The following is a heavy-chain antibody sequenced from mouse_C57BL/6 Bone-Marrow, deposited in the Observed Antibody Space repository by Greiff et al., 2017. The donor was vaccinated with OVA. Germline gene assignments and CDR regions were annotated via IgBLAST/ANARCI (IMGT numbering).Heavy chain of an antibody. CDR1: GYAFSSYW. Sequence: QVQLQQPGPELVKPGASVKISCKASGYAFSSYWMHWVKQRPGQGLEWIGRIYPGDGDTNYNGKFKGKATLTVDKSSSTAYMQLSSLTSEDSAVYYCAGRGLSCYFDFWGQGTTLTVSS. D-gene: IGHD1-1*01. J-gene: IGHJ2*01. CDR2: IYPGDGDT. V-gene: IGHV1-82*01. CDR3: AGRGLSCYFDF.